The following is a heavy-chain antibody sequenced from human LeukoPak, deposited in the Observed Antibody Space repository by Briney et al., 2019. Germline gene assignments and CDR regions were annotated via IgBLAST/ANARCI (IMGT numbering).Heavy chain of an antibody. D-gene: IGHD1-26*01. CDR3: TRAPNIGSYWPLDY. Sequence: GGSLRLSCAASGFNFHHYGMSWVRQAPGKGLEWVSGINWNGYSKGYVDSVRGRFTISRDDAKNSLHLQMNSLRAEDTALYFCTRAPNIGSYWPLDYWGPGTLVTVSS. J-gene: IGHJ4*02. CDR2: INWNGYSK. CDR1: GFNFHHYG. V-gene: IGHV3-20*04.